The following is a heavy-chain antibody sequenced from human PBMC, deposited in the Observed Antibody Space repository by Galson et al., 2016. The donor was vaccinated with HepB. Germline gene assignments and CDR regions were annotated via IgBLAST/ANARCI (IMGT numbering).Heavy chain of an antibody. CDR1: GFTFNSYG. D-gene: IGHD6-19*01. Sequence: SLRLSCAASGFTFNSYGMHWVRQAPGKGLEWVAVLWYAGGDEYYADSVKGRFTISRDNSKNTLYLQMNSLRAEDTAVYYCAKRGTVAGPGDYFDSWGQGTLVTVPS. CDR3: AKRGTVAGPGDYFDS. CDR2: LWYAGGDE. V-gene: IGHV3-33*06. J-gene: IGHJ4*02.